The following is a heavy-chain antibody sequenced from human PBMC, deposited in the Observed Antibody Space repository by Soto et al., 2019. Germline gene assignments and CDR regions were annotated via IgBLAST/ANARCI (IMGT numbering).Heavy chain of an antibody. J-gene: IGHJ6*02. CDR3: ARASGTSHYYYYGMDV. CDR1: GGSISSSNW. V-gene: IGHV4-4*02. CDR2: IYHSGST. D-gene: IGHD2-2*01. Sequence: PSETLSLTCAVSGGSISSSNWWSWVRQPPGKGLEWIGEIYHSGSTNYNPSLKSRVTISVDKSKNQFSLKLSSVTAADTAVYYCARASGTSHYYYYGMDVWGQGPTVTVSS.